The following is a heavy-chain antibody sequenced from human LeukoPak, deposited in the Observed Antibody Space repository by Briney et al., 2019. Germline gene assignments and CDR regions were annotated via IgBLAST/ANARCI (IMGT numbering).Heavy chain of an antibody. D-gene: IGHD3-10*01. J-gene: IGHJ4*02. Sequence: PSQTLSLTCTVSADSLSSGGHYWAWIRQLQEKGLESIGFIHHSGSSRHNPSLKDRVAISVDASRKQFALRLSSVTAADTAIYYCARGGNRFGGFYFDYWGQGIQVIVSS. V-gene: IGHV4-31*03. CDR2: IHHSGSS. CDR1: ADSLSSGGHY. CDR3: ARGGNRFGGFYFDY.